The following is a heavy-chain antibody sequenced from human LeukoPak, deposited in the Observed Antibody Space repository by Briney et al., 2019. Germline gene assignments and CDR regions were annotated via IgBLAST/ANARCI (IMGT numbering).Heavy chain of an antibody. CDR3: ARGRDCSSTSCYNWFDP. D-gene: IGHD2-2*01. V-gene: IGHV4-34*01. Sequence: SETLSLTCAVYGGSFSGYYWSWIRQPPGKGLEWIGEINHSGSTNYNPSLKSRVTISVDTSKNQFSLKLSSVTAADTAVYYCARGRDCSSTSCYNWFDPWGQGTLVTVSS. CDR2: INHSGST. J-gene: IGHJ5*02. CDR1: GGSFSGYY.